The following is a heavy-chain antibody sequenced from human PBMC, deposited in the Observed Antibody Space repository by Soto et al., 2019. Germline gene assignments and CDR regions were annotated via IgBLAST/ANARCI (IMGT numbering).Heavy chain of an antibody. V-gene: IGHV3-53*01. Sequence: GGSLRLSCAASGFTVSSNYMSWVRQAPGKGLEWVSVIYSGGSTYYADSVKGRFTISRDNSKNTLYLQMNSLRAEDTAVHYCARAPLRRPDYFQHWGQGTLVTVSS. CDR3: ARAPLRRPDYFQH. CDR1: GFTVSSNY. CDR2: IYSGGST. J-gene: IGHJ1*01.